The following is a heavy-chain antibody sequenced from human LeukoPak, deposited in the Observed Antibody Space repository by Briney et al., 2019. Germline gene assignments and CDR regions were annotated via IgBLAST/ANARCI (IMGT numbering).Heavy chain of an antibody. Sequence: MASETLSLTCTVSGGSISSYYWSWIRQPPGKGLEWIGYIYYSGSTNYNPSLKSRLTISVDTSKNQFSLKLSSVTAADTAVYYCARADGYGGNSPFDYWGQGTLVTVSS. CDR3: ARADGYGGNSPFDY. CDR2: IYYSGST. V-gene: IGHV4-59*08. J-gene: IGHJ4*02. CDR1: GGSISSYY. D-gene: IGHD4-23*01.